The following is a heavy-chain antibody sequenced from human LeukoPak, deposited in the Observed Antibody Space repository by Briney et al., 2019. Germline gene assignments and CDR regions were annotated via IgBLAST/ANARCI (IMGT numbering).Heavy chain of an antibody. Sequence: GASVKVSCKASGYTFTSYGISWVRQAPGQGLEWMGWISAYNGNTNYAQKLQGRVTMTTDTSTSTAYMELRSLRSDDTAVYYCARRGPTYYYDSSGYYRHWGQGTLVTVSS. CDR1: GYTFTSYG. CDR3: ARRGPTYYYDSSGYYRH. CDR2: ISAYNGNT. V-gene: IGHV1-18*01. D-gene: IGHD3-22*01. J-gene: IGHJ4*02.